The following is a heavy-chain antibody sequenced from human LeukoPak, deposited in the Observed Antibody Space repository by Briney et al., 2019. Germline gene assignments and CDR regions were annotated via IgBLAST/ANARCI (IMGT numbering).Heavy chain of an antibody. D-gene: IGHD6-19*01. CDR1: GGSVSSGRYC. CDR3: ARVTVAGLIGY. Sequence: SETLSLTCTVSGGSVSSGRYCWSWIRQPPGKGLEWIGYIYYSGSPNYNPYLKSRVTISVDTSKNQFSLKLSSVTAADTAVYYCARVTVAGLIGYWGQGTLVTVSS. J-gene: IGHJ4*02. V-gene: IGHV4-61*01. CDR2: IYYSGSP.